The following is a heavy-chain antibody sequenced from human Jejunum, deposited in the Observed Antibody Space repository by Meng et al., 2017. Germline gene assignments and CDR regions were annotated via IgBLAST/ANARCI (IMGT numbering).Heavy chain of an antibody. CDR3: ARADYVRYFDL. CDR1: GGSIESNNW. CDR2: VYHSGST. Sequence: VLLQGRAQGLLKPSEPLPLPCAVSGGSIESNNWWTCIRQPPGQGLEWIGEVYHSGSTHYNPSLQSLVTISIDNSKNRFSLSLNSVTAADTAIYYCARADYVRYFDLWGRGTLVTVSS. D-gene: IGHD3-10*02. J-gene: IGHJ2*01. V-gene: IGHV4-4*02.